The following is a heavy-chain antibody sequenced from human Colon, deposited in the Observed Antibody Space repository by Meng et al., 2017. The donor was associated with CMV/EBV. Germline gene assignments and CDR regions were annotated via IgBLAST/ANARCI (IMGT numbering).Heavy chain of an antibody. CDR1: EFTFSRQT. J-gene: IGHJ5*01. CDR2: IADSGGGT. D-gene: IGHD3-16*01. CDR3: VNRGWLES. Sequence: VPRMHCGGGVLPPWLSLRLSCVATEFTFSRQTMSWVRQAPGKGLKCVSNIADSGGGTYSAETVKGRFIISRDNSKNTLYLQMNSLRAEDTAVYYCVNRGWLESWGQGTLVTVSS. V-gene: IGHV3-23*01.